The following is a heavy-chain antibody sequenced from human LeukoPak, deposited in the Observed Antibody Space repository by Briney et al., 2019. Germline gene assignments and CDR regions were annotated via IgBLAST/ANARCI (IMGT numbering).Heavy chain of an antibody. D-gene: IGHD2-2*01. CDR3: ARVYCSSTSCYYGGWFDP. Sequence: SETLSLTCTVSGGSISSGGYYWSWIRQHPGKGLEWIGYIYYSGSTYYNPSLKSRVTISVDTSKNQFSLKLSSVTAADTAVYYCARVYCSSTSCYYGGWFDPWGQGTLVTVSS. V-gene: IGHV4-31*03. J-gene: IGHJ5*02. CDR2: IYYSGST. CDR1: GGSISSGGYY.